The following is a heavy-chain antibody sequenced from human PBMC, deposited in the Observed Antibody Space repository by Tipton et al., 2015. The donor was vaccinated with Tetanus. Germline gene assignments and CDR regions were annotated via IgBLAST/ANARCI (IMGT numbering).Heavy chain of an antibody. CDR2: VFYSGTT. CDR1: GDSITNSEFY. J-gene: IGHJ4*02. V-gene: IGHV4-30-4*08. D-gene: IGHD2/OR15-2a*01. CDR3: SSSPGNHYLAFFDY. Sequence: GLVKPSGTLSLTCSISGDSITNSEFYWGWIRRPPGKGLEWIGSVFYSGTTSYNPSLKGRVTISIDTSKNQFSLRLSSVTAADTAVYYCSSSPGNHYLAFFDYWGRGTLVTVSS.